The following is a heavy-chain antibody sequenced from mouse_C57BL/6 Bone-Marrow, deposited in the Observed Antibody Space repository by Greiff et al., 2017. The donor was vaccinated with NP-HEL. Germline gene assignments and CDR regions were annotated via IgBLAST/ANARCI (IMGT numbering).Heavy chain of an antibody. J-gene: IGHJ2*01. V-gene: IGHV1-52*01. CDR1: GYTFTSYW. D-gene: IGHD2-3*01. CDR3: ARIYDGYYGY. CDR2: IDPSDSET. Sequence: QVPLQQPGAGLVRPGSSVKLSCKASGYTFTSYWMPWVKQRPIQGLEWIGNIDPSDSETHYNQKFKDKATLTVDKSSSTAYMQLSSLTSEDSAVYYCARIYDGYYGYWGQGTTLTVSS.